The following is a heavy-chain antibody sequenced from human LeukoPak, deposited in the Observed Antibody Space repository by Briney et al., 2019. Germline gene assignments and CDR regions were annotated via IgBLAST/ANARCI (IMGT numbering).Heavy chain of an antibody. CDR3: ARRVQLWPYYYYYGMDV. Sequence: GESLKISCKGSGYSFTSYWIGWVRQMPGKGLEWMGIIYPGDSDTRYSPSFQGQVTISADKSISTAYLQWSSLKASDTAMYYCARRVQLWPYYYYYGMDVWGQGTTVTVSS. V-gene: IGHV5-51*01. CDR2: IYPGDSDT. D-gene: IGHD5-18*01. CDR1: GYSFTSYW. J-gene: IGHJ6*02.